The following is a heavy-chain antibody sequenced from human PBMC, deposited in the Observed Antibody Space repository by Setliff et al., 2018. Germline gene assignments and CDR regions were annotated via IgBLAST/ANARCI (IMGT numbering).Heavy chain of an antibody. Sequence: LSLTCRVSGGSISSGNYYWGLIRQPPGKGLEWVATIYYSGSTNSNPSLKSRLIISVDAPDNQFSVKLSSVTAADTAVYYCARHKSNGSGSYPSLYMDVWGKGIMVTVSS. D-gene: IGHD3-10*01. J-gene: IGHJ6*03. CDR2: IYYSGST. CDR1: GGSISSGNYY. CDR3: ARHKSNGSGSYPSLYMDV. V-gene: IGHV4-39*01.